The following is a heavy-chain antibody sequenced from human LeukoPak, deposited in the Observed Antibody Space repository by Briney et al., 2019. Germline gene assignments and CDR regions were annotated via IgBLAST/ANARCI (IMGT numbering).Heavy chain of an antibody. CDR3: ARVAWELLDYYYYMDV. J-gene: IGHJ6*03. CDR1: GFTFSTYV. V-gene: IGHV3-30*04. D-gene: IGHD1-26*01. Sequence: GGSLRLSCAASGFTFSTYVMYWVRQAPGKGLEWVAIISYDGSNKYYADSVKGRFTISRDNSKNTLYLQMNSLRDGDTAVYYCARVAWELLDYYYYMDVWGKGSTVTVSS. CDR2: ISYDGSNK.